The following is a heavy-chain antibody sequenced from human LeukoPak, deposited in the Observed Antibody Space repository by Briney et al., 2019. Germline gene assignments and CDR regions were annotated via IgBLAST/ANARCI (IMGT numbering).Heavy chain of an antibody. CDR3: ARRTHSGSYYNLPFDY. V-gene: IGHV5-51*01. CDR2: IYPGDSDT. J-gene: IGHJ4*02. CDR1: GYSFTSYW. Sequence: GESLKISCKGSGYSFTSYWIGWVRQMPGKGLEWMEIIYPGDSDTRYSPSFQGQVTISADKSISTAYLQWSSLKASDTAMYYCARRTHSGSYYNLPFDYWGQGTLVTVSS. D-gene: IGHD3-10*01.